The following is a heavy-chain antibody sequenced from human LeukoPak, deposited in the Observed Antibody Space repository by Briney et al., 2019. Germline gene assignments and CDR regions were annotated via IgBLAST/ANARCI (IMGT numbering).Heavy chain of an antibody. CDR3: AKGPLTEVAGTTWDY. CDR2: FSSSSSYI. CDR1: GFTFSSYS. J-gene: IGHJ4*02. D-gene: IGHD6-19*01. Sequence: GGSLRLSCAASGFTFSSYSMNWVRQAPGKGLEWVSSFSSSSSYIYYADSVKGWFTISRDNSKNTLYVQMNSLRAEDTAVYYCAKGPLTEVAGTTWDYWGQGTPVTVSS. V-gene: IGHV3-21*04.